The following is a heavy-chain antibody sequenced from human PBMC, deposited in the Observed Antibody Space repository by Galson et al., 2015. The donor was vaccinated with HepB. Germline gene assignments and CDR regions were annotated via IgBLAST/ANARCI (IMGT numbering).Heavy chain of an antibody. Sequence: SLRLSCAASGFTFSNAWMNWVRQAPGKGLEWVGRIKSKTDGGTTDYAAPVKGRFTISRDDSKNTLYLQMNSLKTEDTAVYYCTTDPSFARENQLLFQSLVDYWGQGTLVTVSS. CDR1: GFTFSNAW. V-gene: IGHV3-15*07. J-gene: IGHJ4*02. D-gene: IGHD2-2*01. CDR2: IKSKTDGGTT. CDR3: TTDPSFARENQLLFQSLVDY.